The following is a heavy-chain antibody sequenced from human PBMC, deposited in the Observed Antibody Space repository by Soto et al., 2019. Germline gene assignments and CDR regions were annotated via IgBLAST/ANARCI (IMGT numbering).Heavy chain of an antibody. V-gene: IGHV4-39*01. J-gene: IGHJ6*02. Sequence: SETRSLTCTVSGGSISSSSYYWGWIRQPPGKGLEWIGSIYYSGSTYYNPSLKSRVTISVDTSKNQFSLKLSSVTAADTAVYYCARLLVVTDYYGMDVWGQGTTVTVSS. CDR2: IYYSGST. CDR1: GGSISSSSYY. D-gene: IGHD3-22*01. CDR3: ARLLVVTDYYGMDV.